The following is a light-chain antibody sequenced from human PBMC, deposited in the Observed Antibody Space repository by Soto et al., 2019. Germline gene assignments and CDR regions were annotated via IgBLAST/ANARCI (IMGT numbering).Light chain of an antibody. CDR3: QESYSTPWT. V-gene: IGKV1-39*01. J-gene: IGKJ1*01. CDR1: QSISSY. Sequence: DIQMTQSPSSLSASVGDRVTITCRASQSISSYLNWYQQKPGKAPKLLIYAASSLQSGVPSRFSGSGSGTDVTLSISILQPEDFATYYCQESYSTPWTFGQETKVQIK. CDR2: AAS.